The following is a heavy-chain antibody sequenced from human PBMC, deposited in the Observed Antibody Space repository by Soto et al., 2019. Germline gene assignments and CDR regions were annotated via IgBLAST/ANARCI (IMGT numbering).Heavy chain of an antibody. CDR3: ARGSSRWDY. J-gene: IGHJ4*02. Sequence: SETLSLTFTVSGGSISGFYWSWIRQPAGKGLERNGRIYSSRRNNYNPSLKSRVTKSVDTSKNQFSLRLSSVTAADTAMYYCARGSSRWDYWGQGTLVTVSS. CDR2: IYSSRRN. V-gene: IGHV4-4*07. CDR1: GGSISGFY. D-gene: IGHD6-13*01.